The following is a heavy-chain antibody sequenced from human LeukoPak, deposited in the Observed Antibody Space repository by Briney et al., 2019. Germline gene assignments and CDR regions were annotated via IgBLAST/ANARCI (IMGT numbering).Heavy chain of an antibody. J-gene: IGHJ6*02. CDR3: ARDRMVATIDGYYYYYGMDV. CDR1: GFTVSSNY. CDR2: IYSGGST. V-gene: IGHV3-53*01. D-gene: IGHD5-12*01. Sequence: GSLRLSCAASGFTVSSNYMSWVRQAPGKGLEWVSVIYSGGSTYYADSVKGRFTISRDNSKNTLYLQMNSLRAEDTAVYYCARDRMVATIDGYYYYYGMDVWGQGTTVTVSS.